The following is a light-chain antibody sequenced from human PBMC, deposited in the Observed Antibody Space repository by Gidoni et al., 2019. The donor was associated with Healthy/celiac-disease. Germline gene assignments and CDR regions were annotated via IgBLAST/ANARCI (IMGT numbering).Light chain of an antibody. CDR2: KAS. J-gene: IGKJ2*01. CDR3: QQYNSYPFT. V-gene: IGKV1-5*03. CDR1: QSISSW. Sequence: EIQMTQSPSTLSASVGDRVTITCRASQSISSWLDWYQQKPGKAPKLLIYKASSLESGVPSRFSGSGSGTEFTLTSSSLQPDDFATYYCQQYNSYPFTFGQGTKLEIK.